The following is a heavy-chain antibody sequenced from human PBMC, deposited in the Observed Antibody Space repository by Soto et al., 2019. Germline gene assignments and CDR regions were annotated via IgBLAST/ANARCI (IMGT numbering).Heavy chain of an antibody. CDR2: IYSSGAT. CDR3: ARTLGIAMTLGSTWFDP. J-gene: IGHJ5*02. Sequence: PGGSLRLSCAASGLTVSSNYMSWVRQAPGKGLEWVSIIYSSGATYYTDSVKGRFTVSRDKSKNMLYLQMNSLRADDTAIYYCARTLGIAMTLGSTWFDPWGQGTLVTVSS. D-gene: IGHD3-10*01. V-gene: IGHV3-53*01. CDR1: GLTVSSNY.